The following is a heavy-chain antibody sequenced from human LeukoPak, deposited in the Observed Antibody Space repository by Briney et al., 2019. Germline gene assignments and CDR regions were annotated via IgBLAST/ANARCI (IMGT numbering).Heavy chain of an antibody. J-gene: IGHJ6*03. V-gene: IGHV3-30*02. CDR3: AKGSKEVLFTRDHYMDV. Sequence: GGSLRLSCAASGFTFSSYAVHWVRQAPGKGLEWVTFIRYDGSNKYYADSVKGRFTISRDNSKNTLYLQMNSLRAEDTAVYYCAKGSKEVLFTRDHYMDVWGKGTTVTISS. CDR1: GFTFSSYA. D-gene: IGHD3-3*01. CDR2: IRYDGSNK.